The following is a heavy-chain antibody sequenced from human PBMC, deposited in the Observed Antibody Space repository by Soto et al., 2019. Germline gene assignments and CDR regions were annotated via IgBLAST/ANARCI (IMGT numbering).Heavy chain of an antibody. CDR2: IYHSGST. CDR3: ARIAVAGTYFDY. J-gene: IGHJ4*02. Sequence: SETLSLTCAVSGGSISSGGYSWSWIRQPPGKGLEWIGYIYHSGSTYYNPSLKSRVTISVDKSKNQFSLKLSSVTAADTAVYYCARIAVAGTYFDYWGQGTLVTVSS. CDR1: GGSISSGGYS. D-gene: IGHD6-19*01. V-gene: IGHV4-30-2*01.